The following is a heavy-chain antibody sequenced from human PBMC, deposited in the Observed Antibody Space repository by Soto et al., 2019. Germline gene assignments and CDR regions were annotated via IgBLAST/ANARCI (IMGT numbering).Heavy chain of an antibody. D-gene: IGHD6-13*01. CDR2: IIPIFGTA. CDR3: ARRRRDIAEAGTALDY. J-gene: IGHJ4*02. Sequence: SVKVSCKASGGTFSSYAISWVRQAPGQGLEWMGGIIPIFGTANYAQKFQGRVTITADESTSTAYMELSSLRSEDTAVYYCARRRRDIAEAGTALDYWGQGTMVTVSS. V-gene: IGHV1-69*13. CDR1: GGTFSSYA.